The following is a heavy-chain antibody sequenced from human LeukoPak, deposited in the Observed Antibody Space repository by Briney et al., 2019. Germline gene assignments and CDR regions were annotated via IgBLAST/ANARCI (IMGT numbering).Heavy chain of an antibody. CDR2: INPNTGGT. Sequence: SSVKVSCKASGHTITGYYMHWVRQAPGQGFEWMGWINPNTGGTNYAQKFQGRVTMTRDTSISTAYMELSGLRSDDTAVYYCASYPRDSSSPAFEYWGQGTLVTVSS. CDR1: GHTITGYY. CDR3: ASYPRDSSSPAFEY. D-gene: IGHD6-6*01. V-gene: IGHV1-2*02. J-gene: IGHJ4*02.